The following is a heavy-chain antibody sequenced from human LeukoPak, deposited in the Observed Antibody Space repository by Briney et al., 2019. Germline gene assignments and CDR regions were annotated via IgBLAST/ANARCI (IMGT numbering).Heavy chain of an antibody. CDR1: GGSFSGYY. CDR2: INHSGST. Sequence: SETLSLTCAVYGGSFSGYYWSWIRQPPGKGLEWIGEINHSGSTNYNPSLKSRVTISVDTSKNQFSLKLSSVTAADTAVYYCARDRHGPSDYYYYMDVWGKGTTVTVSS. V-gene: IGHV4-34*01. J-gene: IGHJ6*03. CDR3: ARDRHGPSDYYYYMDV.